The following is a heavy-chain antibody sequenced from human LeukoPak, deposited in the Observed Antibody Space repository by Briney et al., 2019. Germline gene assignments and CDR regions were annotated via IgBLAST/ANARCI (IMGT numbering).Heavy chain of an antibody. D-gene: IGHD3-3*01. CDR1: GFPFSDYY. V-gene: IGHV3-11*01. CDR3: ARGPFWSGYYDD. CDR2: ISDSGNTI. J-gene: IGHJ4*02. Sequence: GGSLRLSCAASGFPFSDYYMSWIRQAPGKGLEWVSYISDSGNTIYYADSVKGRFTISRDNAKNSLYLQVNSLRSEDTAVYHCARGPFWSGYYDDWGQGTLVTVSS.